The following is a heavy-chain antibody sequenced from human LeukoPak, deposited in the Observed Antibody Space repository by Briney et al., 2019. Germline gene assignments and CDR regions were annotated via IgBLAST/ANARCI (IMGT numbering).Heavy chain of an antibody. J-gene: IGHJ4*02. CDR3: AKDPCSSTSCYIDY. D-gene: IGHD2-2*02. CDR1: GFTFSSYG. V-gene: IGHV3-30*02. Sequence: PGGSLRLSCAASGFTFSSYGMHWVRQAPGKGLEWVAFIPYDGSNKYYADSVKGRFTISRDNSKNTLYLQMNSLRAEDTAVYYCAKDPCSSTSCYIDYWGQGTLVTVSS. CDR2: IPYDGSNK.